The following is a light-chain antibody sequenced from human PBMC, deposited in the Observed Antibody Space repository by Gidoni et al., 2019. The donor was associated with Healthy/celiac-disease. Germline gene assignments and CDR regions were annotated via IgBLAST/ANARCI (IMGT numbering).Light chain of an antibody. Sequence: IQLTQSPSSLSASVGDRVTITCRASQGISSALAWYQQKPGKAPKLLIYDASSLESGVPSRFSGSGSGTDFTLTISSLQPEDFATYYCQQFTHFGGGTKVEIK. CDR1: QGISSA. CDR3: QQFTH. V-gene: IGKV1-13*02. J-gene: IGKJ4*01. CDR2: DAS.